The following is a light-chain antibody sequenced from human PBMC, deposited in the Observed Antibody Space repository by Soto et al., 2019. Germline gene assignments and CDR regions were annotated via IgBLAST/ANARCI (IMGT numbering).Light chain of an antibody. CDR3: QKFDTAPFT. J-gene: IGKJ5*01. CDR1: QGISNY. V-gene: IGKV1-27*01. CDR2: AAS. Sequence: DVQMTQSPSSLSASVGDRVTITCRASQGISNYLAWYQHKPGKDPNLLIYAASSLHSGVPSRFRGSGSGAEFTLTITSLQPEDVATYYCQKFDTAPFTLGQGTRLEIK.